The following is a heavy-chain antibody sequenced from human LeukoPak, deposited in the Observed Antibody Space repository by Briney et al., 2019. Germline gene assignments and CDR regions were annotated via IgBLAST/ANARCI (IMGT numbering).Heavy chain of an antibody. V-gene: IGHV3-23*01. D-gene: IGHD1-26*01. J-gene: IGHJ3*02. CDR1: GFTFSSYW. CDR2: ISGSGGST. CDR3: AKGPGSLGAFDI. Sequence: GGSLRLSCAASGFTFSSYWMSWVRQAPGKGLEWVSAISGSGGSTYYADSVKGRFTISRDNSRNTLYLQMNSLRAEDTAVYYCAKGPGSLGAFDIWGQGTMVTVSS.